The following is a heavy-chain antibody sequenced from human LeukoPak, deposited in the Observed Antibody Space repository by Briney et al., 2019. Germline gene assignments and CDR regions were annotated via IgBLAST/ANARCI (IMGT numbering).Heavy chain of an antibody. J-gene: IGHJ4*02. CDR1: GFTFSHYG. D-gene: IGHD3-9*01. Sequence: GGSLRLSCAASGFTFSHYGMNWVRQAPGKGLEWVSGITAPGHPYYADSVKGRFTISRDNSKNILYLQMNSLRADDTAVYYCAKVSESNYDILTGYYTPYYFDYWGQGTLVTVSS. CDR2: ITAPGHP. CDR3: AKVSESNYDILTGYYTPYYFDY. V-gene: IGHV3-23*01.